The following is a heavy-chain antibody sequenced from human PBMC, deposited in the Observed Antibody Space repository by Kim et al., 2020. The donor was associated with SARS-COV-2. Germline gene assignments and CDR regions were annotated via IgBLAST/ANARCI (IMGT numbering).Heavy chain of an antibody. J-gene: IGHJ4*02. V-gene: IGHV3-23*01. CDR3: AKGARIPGIQLYFDY. D-gene: IGHD2-2*01. Sequence: DSVKGRFTISRDNSKNTLYLQMNSLRAEDTAVYYCAKGARIPGIQLYFDYWGQGTLVTVSS.